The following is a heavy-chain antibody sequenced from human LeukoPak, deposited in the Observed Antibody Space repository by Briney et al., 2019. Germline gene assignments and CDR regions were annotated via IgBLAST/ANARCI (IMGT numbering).Heavy chain of an antibody. D-gene: IGHD3-10*01. CDR3: AHSGNYYGSGSSSMDV. J-gene: IGHJ6*04. Sequence: SGPTLVKPTQPLTLTCTFSGFSLSTSGVGVGWIRQPPGKALEWLALIYWDDDKRYSPSLKSRLTITKDTSKNQAVLTTTNMDPVDTATYYCAHSGNYYGSGSSSMDVWGKGTTVTVSS. CDR1: GFSLSTSGVG. V-gene: IGHV2-5*02. CDR2: IYWDDDK.